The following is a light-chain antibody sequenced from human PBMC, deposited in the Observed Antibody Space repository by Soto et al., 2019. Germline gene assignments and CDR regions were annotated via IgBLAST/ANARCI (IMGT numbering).Light chain of an antibody. CDR1: QDISND. CDR3: QQYDNLPIT. CDR2: DAS. Sequence: DIQMTQSPSSLSASVGDRVTITCQASQDISNDLNWYQQKPGKAPKLLIYDASNLETGVPSRCSGSGSGTEFTFTISSLQPEDIATYYCQQYDNLPITFGQGTRLEIK. J-gene: IGKJ5*01. V-gene: IGKV1-33*01.